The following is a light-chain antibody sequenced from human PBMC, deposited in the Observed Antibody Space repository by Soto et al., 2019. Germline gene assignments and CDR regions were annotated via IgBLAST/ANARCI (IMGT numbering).Light chain of an antibody. V-gene: IGKV1-33*01. CDR3: QQYDDLPLT. CDR1: QDISHY. CDR2: DAS. J-gene: IGKJ4*01. Sequence: DIQMTQSPSSLSASAGDRVTITCQPSQDISHYLNWYQQKPGKAPDLLIYDASNLETGAPSRFSGSGSGTDFTFTISSLQAEDTATYYCQQYDDLPLTFGGGTKVEIK.